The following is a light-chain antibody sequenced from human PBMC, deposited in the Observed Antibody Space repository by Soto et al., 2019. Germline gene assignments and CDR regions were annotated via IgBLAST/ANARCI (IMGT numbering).Light chain of an antibody. Sequence: DIQMTQSPSSLSASVGDRVIITCRASEDIKSDLGWYQQKAGEAPRRLISATSSLQSGVPSGFSGSGSGTEFTLTISSLQPEDLATYYCLQHHAYPRTFGQGTKVEIK. CDR1: EDIKSD. V-gene: IGKV1-17*01. J-gene: IGKJ1*01. CDR3: LQHHAYPRT. CDR2: ATS.